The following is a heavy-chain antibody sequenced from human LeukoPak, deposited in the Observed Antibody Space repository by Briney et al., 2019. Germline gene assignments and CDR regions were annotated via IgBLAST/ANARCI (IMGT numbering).Heavy chain of an antibody. V-gene: IGHV3-23*01. D-gene: IGHD4-23*01. Sequence: GGSLRLSCAASGFTFSSYAMSWVRQAPGKGLEWVSAISGSGGSTYYADSVKGRFTISRDNSKNTLYLQMNSLRAEDTAVYYCAKYGSRPAITVVTRFYFDYWGQGTLVTVSS. CDR1: GFTFSSYA. J-gene: IGHJ4*02. CDR2: ISGSGGST. CDR3: AKYGSRPAITVVTRFYFDY.